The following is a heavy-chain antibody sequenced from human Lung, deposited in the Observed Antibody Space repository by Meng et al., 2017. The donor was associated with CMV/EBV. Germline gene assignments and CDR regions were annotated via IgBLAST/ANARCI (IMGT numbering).Heavy chain of an antibody. CDR1: DDNSTNHG. D-gene: IGHD1-26*01. CDR3: GRFQVGITSGDY. CDR2: INAYNGHT. V-gene: IGHV1-18*04. J-gene: IGHJ4*02. Sequence: VRDGGWVHMPGPLEGVSTNSADDNSTNHGNTWVRQAPGQGLEWMGGINAYNGHTNYAQTNQGRDTMTTYTSTSSAYMAQRSLRSDDTAVYYCGRFQVGITSGDYWGQGTLVTVSS.